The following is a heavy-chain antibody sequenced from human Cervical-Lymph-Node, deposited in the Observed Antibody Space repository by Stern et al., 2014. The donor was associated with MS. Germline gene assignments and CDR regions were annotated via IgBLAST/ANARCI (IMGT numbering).Heavy chain of an antibody. Sequence: VQLVQSGPEVKKPGTSVKVSCKASGFTFTSSAVQWVRQARGQRLEWIGWIGVGRGTTNYAQKFQERVTITRDMSTSTAYMELSSLRSEDTAVYYCAAGYYYDSSGSTSDYYYGMDVWGQGTTVTVSS. CDR3: AAGYYYDSSGSTSDYYYGMDV. J-gene: IGHJ6*02. CDR1: GFTFTSSA. CDR2: IGVGRGTT. D-gene: IGHD3-22*01. V-gene: IGHV1-58*01.